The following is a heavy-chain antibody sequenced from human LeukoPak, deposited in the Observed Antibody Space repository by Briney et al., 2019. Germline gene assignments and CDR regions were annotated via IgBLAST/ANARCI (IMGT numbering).Heavy chain of an antibody. CDR3: ARDRAAADLDY. J-gene: IGHJ4*02. CDR1: GFTFSSYG. CDR2: IWYDGSNK. Sequence: GGSLRLSCAASGFTFSSYGMHWVRQAPGKGREWVAVIWYDGSNKFYADSVKGRFTISRDNSKNTLYLQMNSLRAEDTAVYYCARDRAAADLDYWGQGTLVTVSS. V-gene: IGHV3-33*01. D-gene: IGHD6-13*01.